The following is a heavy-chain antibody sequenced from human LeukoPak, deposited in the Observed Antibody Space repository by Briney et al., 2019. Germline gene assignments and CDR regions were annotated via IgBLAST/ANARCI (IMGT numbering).Heavy chain of an antibody. CDR1: GFTFSSYA. CDR3: AKDLATRFSGASYFDY. J-gene: IGHJ4*02. V-gene: IGHV3-23*03. D-gene: IGHD2-15*01. Sequence: GGSLRLSCAASGFTFSSYAMSWVRQAPGKGLEWVSVIYSGGSTYYADSVKGRFTISRDNSKNTLYLQMNSLRAEDTAVYYCAKDLATRFSGASYFDYWGQGTLVTVSS. CDR2: IYSGGST.